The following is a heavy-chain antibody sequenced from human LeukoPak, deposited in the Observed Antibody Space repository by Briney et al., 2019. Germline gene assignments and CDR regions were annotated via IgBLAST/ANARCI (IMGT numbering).Heavy chain of an antibody. V-gene: IGHV4-31*03. Sequence: PSQTLSLTCTVSGGSISSGGYYWSWIRQHPGKGLEWIGYIYYSGSTYYNPSLKSRVTISVDTSKNQFSLKLSSVTAADTAVYYRARGGLLFWFDPWGQGTLVTVSS. CDR1: GGSISSGGYY. CDR3: ARGGLLFWFDP. D-gene: IGHD3-10*01. J-gene: IGHJ5*02. CDR2: IYYSGST.